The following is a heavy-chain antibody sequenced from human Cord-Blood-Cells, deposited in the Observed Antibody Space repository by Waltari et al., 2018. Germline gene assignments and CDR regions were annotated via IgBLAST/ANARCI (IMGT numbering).Heavy chain of an antibody. CDR3: VTELGGYFDL. CDR1: GGSISSSSYY. Sequence: QLQLQESGPGLVKPSETLSLTCTVSGGSISSSSYYWGWIRQPPGKGLEWIGSIYYSGSPYYNPSLKSRVTISVDTSKNQFSLKLSSVTAADTAVYYCVTELGGYFDLWGRGTLVTVSS. D-gene: IGHD7-27*01. V-gene: IGHV4-39*01. J-gene: IGHJ2*01. CDR2: IYYSGSP.